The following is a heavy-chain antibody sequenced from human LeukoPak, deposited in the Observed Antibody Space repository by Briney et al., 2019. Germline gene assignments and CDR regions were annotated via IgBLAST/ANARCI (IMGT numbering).Heavy chain of an antibody. CDR3: AREPGLARSTFFDY. Sequence: ASVKVSCKASGYTFTSYAMHWVRQAPGQRLEWMGWINAGNGNTKYSQKFQGRVTITRDTSASTAYMELSSLRSEDTAVYYCAREPGLARSTFFDYWGQGTLVTVST. V-gene: IGHV1-3*01. D-gene: IGHD3-16*01. CDR2: INAGNGNT. CDR1: GYTFTSYA. J-gene: IGHJ4*02.